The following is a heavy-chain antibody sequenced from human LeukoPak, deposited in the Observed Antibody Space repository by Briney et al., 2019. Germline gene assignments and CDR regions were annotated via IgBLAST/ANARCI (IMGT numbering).Heavy chain of an antibody. CDR1: GGTFSSYV. CDR3: ARAMDYGGNSVVPPSDY. V-gene: IGHV1-69*13. Sequence: WASVTVSCKASGGTFSSYVISWVRQAPGQGLEWMGGIIPIFGTANYAQKFQGRVTITADESTSTAYMELSSLRSEDTAVYYCARAMDYGGNSVVPPSDYWGQGTLVTVSS. CDR2: IIPIFGTA. D-gene: IGHD4-23*01. J-gene: IGHJ4*02.